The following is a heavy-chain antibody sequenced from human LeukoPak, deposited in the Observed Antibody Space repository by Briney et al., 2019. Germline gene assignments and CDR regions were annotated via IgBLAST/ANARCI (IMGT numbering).Heavy chain of an antibody. CDR2: IYYSGST. CDR1: GGSISSGDYY. CDR3: ARAVYYYDSSGYFSY. Sequence: SQTLSLTCTVSGGSISSGDYYWSWIRQPPGKGLEWIGYIYYSGSTYYNPSLKSRVTISVDTSKNQFYLKLSSVTAADTAVYYCARAVYYYDSSGYFSYWGQGTLVTVSS. J-gene: IGHJ4*02. D-gene: IGHD3-22*01. V-gene: IGHV4-30-4*01.